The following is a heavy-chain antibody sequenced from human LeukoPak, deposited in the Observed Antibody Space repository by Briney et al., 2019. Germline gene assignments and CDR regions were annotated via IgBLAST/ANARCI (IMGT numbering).Heavy chain of an antibody. V-gene: IGHV1-2*02. CDR1: GYTFTGYY. J-gene: IGHJ4*02. CDR2: INPNSGGT. D-gene: IGHD3-22*01. Sequence: GASVKVSCKASGYTFTGYYMHWVRQAPGQGLEWMGWINPNSGGTNYAQKFQGRVTMTRDTSISTAYMELSRLRSDDTAVDYCAREGDSSGYYYYVDYWGQGTLVTVSA. CDR3: AREGDSSGYYYYVDY.